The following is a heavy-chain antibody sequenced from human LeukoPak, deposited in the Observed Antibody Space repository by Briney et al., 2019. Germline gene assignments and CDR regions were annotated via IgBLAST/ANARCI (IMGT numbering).Heavy chain of an antibody. V-gene: IGHV1-69*05. J-gene: IGHJ6*03. CDR1: GYTFSSYD. Sequence: GASVKVSCKASGYTFSSYDINWVRQAPGQGLEWMGRIIPIFGTANYAQKFQGRVTITTDESTSTAYMELSSLRSEDTAVYYCARAPTPSTNYYYYMDVWGKGTTVTVSS. CDR2: IIPIFGTA. CDR3: ARAPTPSTNYYYYMDV. D-gene: IGHD4-11*01.